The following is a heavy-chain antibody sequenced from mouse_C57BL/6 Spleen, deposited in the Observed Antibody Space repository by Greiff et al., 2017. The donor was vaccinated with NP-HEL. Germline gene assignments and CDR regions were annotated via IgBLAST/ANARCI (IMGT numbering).Heavy chain of an antibody. J-gene: IGHJ2*01. CDR2: INPNNGGT. D-gene: IGHD4-1*01. Sequence: SGPELVKPGASVKMSCKASGYTFTDYNMHWVKQSHGKSLEWIGYINPNNGGTSYNQKFKGKAKLTVNKSSSTAYMELRSLTSEDSAVYYCARYLSGTRYYFDYWGQGTTLTVSS. V-gene: IGHV1-22*01. CDR1: GYTFTDYN. CDR3: ARYLSGTRYYFDY.